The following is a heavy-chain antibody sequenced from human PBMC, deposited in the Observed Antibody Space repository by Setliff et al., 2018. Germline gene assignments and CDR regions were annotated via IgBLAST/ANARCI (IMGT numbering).Heavy chain of an antibody. D-gene: IGHD2-15*01. J-gene: IGHJ3*02. V-gene: IGHV1-2*02. CDR3: ARGGTIRRAFEM. Sequence: ASVKVSCKASGYTFTAYYMHWVRQAPGQGLEWMGWINPNSGGTNYAQKLQGRVTMTRDTSINTVYMDLSSLRSEDTAVYYCARGGTIRRAFEMWGQGTMVTVSS. CDR2: INPNSGGT. CDR1: GYTFTAYY.